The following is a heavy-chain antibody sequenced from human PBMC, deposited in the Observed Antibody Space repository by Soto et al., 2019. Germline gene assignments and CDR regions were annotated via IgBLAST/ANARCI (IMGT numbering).Heavy chain of an antibody. Sequence: ASVKVSCKASGYTFTSYGISWVRQAPGQGLEWMGWISAYNGNTNYAQKPQGRVTMTTDTSTSTAYMELRSLRSDDTAVYYCARAPIFYGSGSYDNWFDPWGQGTLVTVSS. D-gene: IGHD3-10*01. CDR3: ARAPIFYGSGSYDNWFDP. V-gene: IGHV1-18*04. J-gene: IGHJ5*02. CDR1: GYTFTSYG. CDR2: ISAYNGNT.